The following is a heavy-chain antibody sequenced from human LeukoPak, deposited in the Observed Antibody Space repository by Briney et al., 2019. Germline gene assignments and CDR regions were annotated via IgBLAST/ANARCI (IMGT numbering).Heavy chain of an antibody. CDR2: IWYDGSNK. Sequence: GRSLRLSCAASGFTFSGYGMHWVRLAPGKGLEWVAVIWYDGSNKYYADSVKGRFTISRDNSKNTLYLQMNSLRAEDTAVFLCVKVLRAAELHFAYWGGGALVTSSS. V-gene: IGHV3-33*06. D-gene: IGHD4-23*01. CDR3: VKVLRAAELHFAY. CDR1: GFTFSGYG. J-gene: IGHJ4*02.